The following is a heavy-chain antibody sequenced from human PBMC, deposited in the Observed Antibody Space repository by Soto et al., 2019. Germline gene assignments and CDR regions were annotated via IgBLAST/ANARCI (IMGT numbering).Heavy chain of an antibody. J-gene: IGHJ4*02. CDR2: IYYSGST. CDR3: ARHRGYGDYDY. CDR1: GGSISSGDYY. D-gene: IGHD4-17*01. Sequence: SETLSLTCTVSGGSISSGDYYWSWIRQPPGKGLEWIGYIYYSGSTNYNPSLKSRVTISVDTSKNQFSLKLSSVTAANTAVYYCARHRGYGDYDYWGQGTRVTVAS. V-gene: IGHV4-30-4*01.